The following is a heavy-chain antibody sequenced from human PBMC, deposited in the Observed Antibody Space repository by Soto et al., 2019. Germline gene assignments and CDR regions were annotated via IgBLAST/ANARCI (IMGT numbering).Heavy chain of an antibody. J-gene: IGHJ4*02. CDR1: GYTFTSYY. V-gene: IGHV1-46*01. D-gene: IGHD2-15*01. CDR3: AREVCSGGSCYFDFDY. CDR2: INPSGGST. Sequence: ASVKVSCKASGYTFTSYYMHWVRQAPGQGLEWMGIINPSGGSTRYAQKFQGRVTMTRDTSTSTVYMELSSLRSEDTAVYYCAREVCSGGSCYFDFDYWGQGTPVTVSS.